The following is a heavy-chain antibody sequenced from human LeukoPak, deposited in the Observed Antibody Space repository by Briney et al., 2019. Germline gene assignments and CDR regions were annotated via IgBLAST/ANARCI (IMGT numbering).Heavy chain of an antibody. CDR1: GFTFNTYW. V-gene: IGHV3-7*01. CDR2: IRQDGSDK. D-gene: IGHD1-1*01. J-gene: IGHJ3*02. CDR3: AKYAYNWNAPDGFDM. Sequence: GGSLRLSCAASGFTFNTYWMSWVRQAPGKGLEWVANIRQDGSDKYYVDSVKGRFTISRDNSESTLFLQMNSLRTDDTSVYFCAKYAYNWNAPDGFDMWGQGTMVIVSS.